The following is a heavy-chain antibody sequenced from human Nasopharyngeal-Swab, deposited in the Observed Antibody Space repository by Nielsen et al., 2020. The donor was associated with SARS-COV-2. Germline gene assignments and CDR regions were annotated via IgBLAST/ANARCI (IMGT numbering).Heavy chain of an antibody. Sequence: SVKVSCKASGGTFSSYAISWVRQAPGQGLEWMGRIIPILGIANCAQKFQGRVTITADKSTSTAYMELSSLRSEDTAVYYCARGLYYDSANYYYYGMDVWGQGTTVTVSS. J-gene: IGHJ6*02. CDR3: ARGLYYDSANYYYYGMDV. V-gene: IGHV1-69*04. CDR2: IIPILGIA. CDR1: GGTFSSYA. D-gene: IGHD3-22*01.